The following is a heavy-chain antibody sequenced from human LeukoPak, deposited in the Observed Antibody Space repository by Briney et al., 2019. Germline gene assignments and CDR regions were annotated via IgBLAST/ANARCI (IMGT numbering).Heavy chain of an antibody. V-gene: IGHV4-59*12. Sequence: GSLRLSCAASGFTFSNAWMSWVRQAPGKGLEWIGYIYYSGSTNYNPSLKSRVTISVDTSKNQFSLKLSSVTAADTAVYYCARAPPNYGFDYWGQGTLVTVSS. J-gene: IGHJ4*02. CDR1: GFTFSNAW. CDR3: ARAPPNYGFDY. CDR2: IYYSGST. D-gene: IGHD4-17*01.